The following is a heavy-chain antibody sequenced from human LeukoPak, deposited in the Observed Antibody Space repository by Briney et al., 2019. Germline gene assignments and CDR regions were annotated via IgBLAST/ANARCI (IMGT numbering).Heavy chain of an antibody. J-gene: IGHJ5*02. D-gene: IGHD3-3*01. CDR2: INPNSGGT. CDR3: ARGNDFWSGLNWFDP. V-gene: IGHV1-2*02. CDR1: GYRFSDYY. Sequence: GASVKVSCKTSGYRFSDYYMHWVRQAPGQGLEWMGCINPNSGGTNYAQKFQGRVTMTRDTSISTPYMELSRLTSDDTAVYYCARGNDFWSGLNWFDPWGQGTLVTVSS.